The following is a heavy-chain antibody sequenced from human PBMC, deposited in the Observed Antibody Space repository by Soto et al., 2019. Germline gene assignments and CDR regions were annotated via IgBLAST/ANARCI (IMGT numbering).Heavy chain of an antibody. CDR1: GFTFSSYS. CDR2: ISSSSSYI. D-gene: IGHD5-12*01. CDR3: ARDLLSLDSGYDFDY. J-gene: IGHJ4*02. Sequence: GGSLRLSCAASGFTFSSYSMNWVRQAPGKGLEWVSSISSSSSYIYYADSVKGRFTISRDNAKNSLYLQMNSLRAEDTAVYYGARDLLSLDSGYDFDYWGQGTLVTVSS. V-gene: IGHV3-21*01.